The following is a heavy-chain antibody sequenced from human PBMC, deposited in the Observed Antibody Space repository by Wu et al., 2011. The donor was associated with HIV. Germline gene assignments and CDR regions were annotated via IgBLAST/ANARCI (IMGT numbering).Heavy chain of an antibody. D-gene: IGHD5-24*01. CDR2: INPQSDDT. Sequence: QVQLVQSGAEVKKPGSSVRISCKASGDNFTAYYVHWVRQAPGQGLEWMGCINPQSDDTKYAQKFQGRVTMTRDTSTNTAYMELSGLTFDDTAMYYCLTAIDGIVYWGQGPLVHRFL. CDR1: GDNFTAYY. J-gene: IGHJ4*02. CDR3: LTAIDGIVY. V-gene: IGHV1-2*02.